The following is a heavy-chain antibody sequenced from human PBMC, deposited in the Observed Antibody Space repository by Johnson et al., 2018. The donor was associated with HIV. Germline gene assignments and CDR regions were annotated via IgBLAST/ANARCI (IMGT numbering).Heavy chain of an antibody. Sequence: QVQLVESGGGVVQPGRSLRLSCAASGFTFSSYDIDWVRQAPGKGLEWLAAISYDGSNKFYADSVQGRFTISSDNSKNTLYLQMNSLRAEDTAVYYCAKTRTTVTTIDAFDIWGQGTMVTVSS. CDR1: GFTFSSYD. V-gene: IGHV3-30*04. J-gene: IGHJ3*02. D-gene: IGHD4-17*01. CDR2: ISYDGSNK. CDR3: AKTRTTVTTIDAFDI.